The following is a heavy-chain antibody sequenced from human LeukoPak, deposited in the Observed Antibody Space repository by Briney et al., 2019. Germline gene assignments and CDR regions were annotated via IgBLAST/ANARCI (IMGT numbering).Heavy chain of an antibody. CDR3: ARDRTYYYDSIRVDYYYGMDV. J-gene: IGHJ6*02. V-gene: IGHV3-66*01. CDR1: GFTVSSNY. Sequence: GGSLRLSCAASGFTVSSNYMSWVRQAPGKGLEWVSVIYSGGSTYYADSVKGRFTISRDNSKNTLYLQMNSLRAEDTAVYYCARDRTYYYDSIRVDYYYGMDVWGQGTTVTVSS. CDR2: IYSGGST. D-gene: IGHD3-22*01.